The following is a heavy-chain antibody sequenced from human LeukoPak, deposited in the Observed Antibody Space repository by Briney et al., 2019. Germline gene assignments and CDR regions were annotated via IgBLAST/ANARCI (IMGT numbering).Heavy chain of an antibody. V-gene: IGHV4-39*07. CDR3: ARESPKQWLVDY. J-gene: IGHJ4*02. CDR2: IFYSGST. D-gene: IGHD6-19*01. Sequence: PSETLSLTCTVSGGSISTSSYYWGWVRQPPGKGLEWIGNIFYSGSTYYSPSLKSRVTISLDTSKNQFSLKLSSVTAADTAVYYCARESPKQWLVDYWGQGTLVTVSS. CDR1: GGSISTSSYY.